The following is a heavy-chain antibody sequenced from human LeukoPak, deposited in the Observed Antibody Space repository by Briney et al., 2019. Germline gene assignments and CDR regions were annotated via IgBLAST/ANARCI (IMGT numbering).Heavy chain of an antibody. CDR2: ISGSGGSI. CDR3: AKWGDSSSWYSLDY. Sequence: PGGSLRLSCAASGFTFSSYAMSWVRQAPGKGLEWVSAISGSGGSIYYADSVKGRFTISRDNSKNTLYLQMNSLRAEDTAVYYCAKWGDSSSWYSLDYWGQGTLVTVSS. CDR1: GFTFSSYA. J-gene: IGHJ4*02. D-gene: IGHD6-13*01. V-gene: IGHV3-23*01.